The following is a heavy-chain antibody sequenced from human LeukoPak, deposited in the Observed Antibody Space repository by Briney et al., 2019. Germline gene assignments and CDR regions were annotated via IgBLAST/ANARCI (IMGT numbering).Heavy chain of an antibody. Sequence: GGSLRLSCAASGFTFSNAWMSWVRQAPGKGLEWVANIKQDGSEKYYVDSVKGRFTISRDNAKNSVYLQMNSLRAEDTALYYCARIGGYCYGPGYWGQGTLVTVSS. CDR3: ARIGGYCYGPGY. D-gene: IGHD5-18*01. V-gene: IGHV3-7*05. CDR2: IKQDGSEK. J-gene: IGHJ4*02. CDR1: GFTFSNAW.